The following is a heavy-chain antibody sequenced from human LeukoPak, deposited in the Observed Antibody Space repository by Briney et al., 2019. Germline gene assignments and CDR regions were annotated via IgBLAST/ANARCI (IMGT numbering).Heavy chain of an antibody. CDR1: GFIFSNYA. V-gene: IGHV3-23*01. Sequence: GGALRLSCAASGFIFSNYAITWIRQAPGKGLEWVSEISGSGESTYYGDSVKGRFTISRDNSKNTLYLQMNSLRAGDTAIYYCAREHWDFDYWGQGTLVTVSS. CDR3: AREHWDFDY. CDR2: ISGSGEST. J-gene: IGHJ4*02. D-gene: IGHD7-27*01.